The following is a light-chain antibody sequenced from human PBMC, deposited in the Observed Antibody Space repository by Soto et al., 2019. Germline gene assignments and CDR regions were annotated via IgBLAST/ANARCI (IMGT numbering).Light chain of an antibody. CDR2: GAS. J-gene: IGKJ1*01. CDR3: QQYGGSPQT. CDR1: QSVSKY. V-gene: IGKV3-20*01. Sequence: EVVLTQSPSTLSSSQGEGATLSCRASQSVSKYLAWYQQKPGQAPRLLIYGASSRATGIPDSFSGSGSGTDFTLTISRLEPEDFAVYYCQQYGGSPQTFGQGTKVDIK.